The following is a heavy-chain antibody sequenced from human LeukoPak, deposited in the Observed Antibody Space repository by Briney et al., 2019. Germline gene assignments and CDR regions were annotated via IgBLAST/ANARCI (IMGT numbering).Heavy chain of an antibody. Sequence: PETLSLTCGVSGYSISSGYYWGWIRQSPGKGLEWIGSIFHSGKTYYNLSLTSRVTISVDTSKSQFSLKLTSVTAADTAVYYCARGDIPDFWGQGTLVTVSS. CDR3: ARGDIPDF. CDR1: GYSISSGYY. J-gene: IGHJ4*02. CDR2: IFHSGKT. D-gene: IGHD2-21*01. V-gene: IGHV4-38-2*01.